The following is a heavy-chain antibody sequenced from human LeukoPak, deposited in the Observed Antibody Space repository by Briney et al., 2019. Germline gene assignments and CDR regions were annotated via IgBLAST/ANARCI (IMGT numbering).Heavy chain of an antibody. J-gene: IGHJ5*02. Sequence: PRGSLRLSCAAPGVTVSSNYMTRVRQAPGKGLEWVSAIYSGGTTYYADSVKGRFTISRDISKNTLYLQMNSLRADDTAVYYCARLQGNWYIPAWGQGTLVTVSS. V-gene: IGHV3-53*01. D-gene: IGHD6-13*01. CDR2: IYSGGTT. CDR3: ARLQGNWYIPA. CDR1: GVTVSSNY.